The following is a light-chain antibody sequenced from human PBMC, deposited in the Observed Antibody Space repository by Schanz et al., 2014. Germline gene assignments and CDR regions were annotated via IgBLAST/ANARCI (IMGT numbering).Light chain of an antibody. CDR3: ASWDDSLYARV. CDR1: SSNIGSNY. Sequence: QSVLTQPPSASGTPGQRVTISCSGSSSNIGSNYVYWYQQLPGAAPKVLIYRNNQRPSGVPDRFSGSKSGTSASLAISGLQSEDEADYYCASWDDSLYARVFGGGTKLTVL. V-gene: IGLV1-47*01. CDR2: RNN. J-gene: IGLJ3*02.